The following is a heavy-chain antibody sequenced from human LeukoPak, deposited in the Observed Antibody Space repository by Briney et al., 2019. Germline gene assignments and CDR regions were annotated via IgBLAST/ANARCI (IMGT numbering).Heavy chain of an antibody. V-gene: IGHV3-53*01. CDR2: IYDGNT. CDR3: AGFVRGLPH. D-gene: IGHD3-10*01. CDR1: GFVVSRNY. J-gene: IGHJ4*02. Sequence: GGSLRLSCAAAGFVVSRNYMSWVRQAPGKGLEWVSVIYDGNTYYADSVKGRFTISRDNSKNTLYLQMNSLRAEDTAIYYCAGFVRGLPHWGQGALVTVSS.